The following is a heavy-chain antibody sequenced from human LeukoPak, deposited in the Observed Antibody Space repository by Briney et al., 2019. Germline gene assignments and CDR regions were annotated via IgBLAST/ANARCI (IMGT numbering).Heavy chain of an antibody. CDR2: IYHSGST. V-gene: IGHV4-38-2*01. CDR3: ARHHWDSSSVDY. J-gene: IGHJ4*02. Sequence: SETLSLTCAVSGYSISSTYYWGWIRHPPGEGVWWIATIYHSGSTYYNPSLKSRVTISVDTSKNQFSLRLSSVTAADTAVYYCARHHWDSSSVDYWGQGTLVTVSS. CDR1: GYSISSTYY. D-gene: IGHD6-6*01.